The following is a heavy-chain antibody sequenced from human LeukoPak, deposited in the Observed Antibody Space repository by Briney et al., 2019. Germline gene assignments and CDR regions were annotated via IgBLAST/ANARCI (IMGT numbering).Heavy chain of an antibody. V-gene: IGHV4-34*01. CDR3: ARGPRTGYSSGCGYY. Sequence: KPSETLYLTCAVYGGSFSGYYWSRIRQPPGKGLEWIGEINHSGSTNYNPSLKSRVTISVDTSKNQFSLKLSSVTAADTAVYYCARGPRTGYSSGCGYYWGQGTLVTVSS. CDR1: GGSFSGYY. D-gene: IGHD5-18*01. CDR2: INHSGST. J-gene: IGHJ4*02.